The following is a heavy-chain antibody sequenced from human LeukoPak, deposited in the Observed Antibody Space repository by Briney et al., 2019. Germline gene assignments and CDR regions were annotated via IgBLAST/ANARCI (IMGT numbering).Heavy chain of an antibody. J-gene: IGHJ4*02. V-gene: IGHV3-23*01. CDR3: AKEGHYYDSSGYYYPDY. CDR2: ISGSGGST. CDR1: GVIFSIYA. Sequence: GGSLRLSCAASGVIFSIYAMSWVRQALGWGLEWVSAISGSGGSTYYEDSVKGRFTISRDNSKNTLYLQMNSLRAEDTAVYYCAKEGHYYDSSGYYYPDYWGQGTLVTVSS. D-gene: IGHD3-22*01.